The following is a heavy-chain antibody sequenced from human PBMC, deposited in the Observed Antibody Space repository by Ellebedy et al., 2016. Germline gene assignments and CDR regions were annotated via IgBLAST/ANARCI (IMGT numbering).Heavy chain of an antibody. V-gene: IGHV4-34*01. D-gene: IGHD4-11*01. Sequence: SETLSLTXAVYGGSFSGYYWSWIRQPPGKGLEWIGEINHSGSTNYNPSLKSRVTISVDTSKNQFSLKLSSVTAADTAVYYCAANTTVTNPMDVWGKGTTVTVSS. CDR2: INHSGST. CDR1: GGSFSGYY. J-gene: IGHJ6*03. CDR3: AANTTVTNPMDV.